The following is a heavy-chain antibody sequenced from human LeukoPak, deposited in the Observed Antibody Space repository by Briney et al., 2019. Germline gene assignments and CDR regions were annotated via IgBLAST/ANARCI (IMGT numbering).Heavy chain of an antibody. D-gene: IGHD6-19*01. CDR1: GRSFSGYY. CDR3: ARRHRSGWYYFDY. Sequence: TSETLSLTCAVYGRSFSGYYWSWIRQPPGKGLEWIGEINHSGSTNYNPSLKSRVTISVDTSKNQFSLKLSSVTAADTAVYYCARRHRSGWYYFDYWGQGTLVTVSS. J-gene: IGHJ4*02. V-gene: IGHV4-34*01. CDR2: INHSGST.